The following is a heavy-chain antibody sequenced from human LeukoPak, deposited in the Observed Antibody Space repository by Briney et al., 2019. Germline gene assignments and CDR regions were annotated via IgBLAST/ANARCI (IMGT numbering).Heavy chain of an antibody. Sequence: GGSLRLSCAAAGFNVISNYMSRVSQDQGKGLEWVSVIYSGGSTYYADSVKGRFTISRHNSKNTLYLQMNSLRAEDTAVYYCAAYWYFDLWGRGALVTVSS. CDR3: AAYWYFDL. CDR2: IYSGGST. J-gene: IGHJ2*01. CDR1: GFNVISNY. V-gene: IGHV3-53*04.